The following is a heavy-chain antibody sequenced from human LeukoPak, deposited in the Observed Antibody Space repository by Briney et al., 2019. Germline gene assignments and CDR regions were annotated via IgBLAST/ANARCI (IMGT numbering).Heavy chain of an antibody. CDR2: IFYSGTT. Sequence: SETLSLTCTVSGGSISSYYWSWIRQPPGKGLEWIGFIFYSGTTNYNPSLKSRVTISVDTSNNQFSLKLSSVTAADTAVYYCARSGTLLWFGELFFDYWGQGTLVTVSS. J-gene: IGHJ4*02. CDR1: GGSISSYY. D-gene: IGHD3-10*01. CDR3: ARSGTLLWFGELFFDY. V-gene: IGHV4-59*01.